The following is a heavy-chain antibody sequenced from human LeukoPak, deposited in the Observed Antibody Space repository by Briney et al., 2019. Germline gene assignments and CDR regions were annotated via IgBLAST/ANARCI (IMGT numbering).Heavy chain of an antibody. V-gene: IGHV3-33*01. CDR3: ARVYNWNYFWFDP. CDR1: GFTFSSYG. J-gene: IGHJ5*02. CDR2: IWYDGSNK. D-gene: IGHD1-7*01. Sequence: GGSLRLSCAASGFTFSSYGMHWVRQAPGKGLEWVAVIWYDGSNKYYADSVKGRFTISRDNSKNTLYLQMNSLRADDTAVYYCARVYNWNYFWFDPWGQGTLVTVSS.